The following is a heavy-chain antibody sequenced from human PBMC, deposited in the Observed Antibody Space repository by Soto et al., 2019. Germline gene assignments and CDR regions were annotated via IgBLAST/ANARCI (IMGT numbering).Heavy chain of an antibody. CDR1: GGSISSYY. D-gene: IGHD1-20*01. J-gene: IGHJ4*02. CDR2: IYYSGST. CDR3: ARDRYFDY. V-gene: IGHV4-59*01. Sequence: SETLSLTCTVSGGSISSYYWSWIRQPPGKGLEWIGYIYYSGSTNYNPSLKSRVTISVDTSKNQFSLKLSSVTAAETAVYYCARDRYFDYWGQGTLVTVSS.